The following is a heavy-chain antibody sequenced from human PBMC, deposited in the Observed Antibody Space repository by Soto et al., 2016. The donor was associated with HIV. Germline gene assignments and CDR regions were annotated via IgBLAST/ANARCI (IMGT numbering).Heavy chain of an antibody. D-gene: IGHD1-26*01. CDR1: ELSFSDYT. J-gene: IGHJ3*01. Sequence: EVQMVESGGGLVKPGGSLRLSCAASELSFSDYTLSWVRQAPGKGLEWVSSISSSRAYIYYADSVKGRFTISRDNAKKSLSLQMHSLSADDTAMYYCARGRDTYLQSLFDLWGQGTMVTVSS. CDR2: ISSSRAYI. V-gene: IGHV3-21*01. CDR3: ARGRDTYLQSLFDL.